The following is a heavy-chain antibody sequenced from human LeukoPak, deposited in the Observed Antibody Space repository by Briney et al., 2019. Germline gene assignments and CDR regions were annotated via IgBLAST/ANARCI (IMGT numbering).Heavy chain of an antibody. Sequence: PGGSLRLSCAASGVTVGTNYMNWVRQAPGKGLEWVSLIYSGGSTHYADSVKGRFTISRDNSKNTLYLQMNSLRVDDTAVYYCARDPPAVAANTYGWGQGTLVTVSS. CDR3: ARDPPAVAANTYG. CDR2: IYSGGST. D-gene: IGHD6-6*01. V-gene: IGHV3-66*01. J-gene: IGHJ4*02. CDR1: GVTVGTNY.